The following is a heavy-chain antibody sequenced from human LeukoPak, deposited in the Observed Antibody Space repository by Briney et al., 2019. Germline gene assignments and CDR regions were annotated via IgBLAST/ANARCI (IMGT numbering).Heavy chain of an antibody. Sequence: PGRSLRLSCAASGFTFSSYGMHWVRQAPGKGLEWVALIWYDGSNRYYADSVKGRFTISRDTSKNTLYLQMNSLRAEDTAVYYCARASDHYDTYPDSWGQGTLVIVSS. CDR3: ARASDHYDTYPDS. D-gene: IGHD3-22*01. J-gene: IGHJ4*02. CDR1: GFTFSSYG. V-gene: IGHV3-33*01. CDR2: IWYDGSNR.